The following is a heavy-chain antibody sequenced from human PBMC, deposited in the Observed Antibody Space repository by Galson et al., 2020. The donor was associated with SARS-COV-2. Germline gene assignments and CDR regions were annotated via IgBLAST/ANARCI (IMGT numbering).Heavy chain of an antibody. CDR2: ISGSGGNT. CDR1: GFTFSNFA. Sequence: GESLKISCAASGFTFSNFAMSWVRQAPGKGLEWVSTISGSGGNTYYADSVKGRFTISRDNSKNTLNLQMNSLRAEDTAVYYCARGRSPAWCDSWGQGTLVTVSS. D-gene: IGHD2-15*01. J-gene: IGHJ4*02. V-gene: IGHV3-23*01. CDR3: ARGRSPAWCDS.